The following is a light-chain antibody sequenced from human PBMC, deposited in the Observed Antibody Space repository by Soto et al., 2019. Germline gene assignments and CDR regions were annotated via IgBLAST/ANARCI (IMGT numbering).Light chain of an antibody. Sequence: EFVLTQNPGTLSLSPGERATLSCRASQTVRNNYLAWYQQKPGQAPRLLIYDASSRATGIPDRFSGGGSGTDFTLTISRLEPEDFAVYYCQQFSSYPLTFGGGTKVDI. CDR3: QQFSSYPLT. J-gene: IGKJ4*01. V-gene: IGKV3-20*01. CDR2: DAS. CDR1: QTVRNNY.